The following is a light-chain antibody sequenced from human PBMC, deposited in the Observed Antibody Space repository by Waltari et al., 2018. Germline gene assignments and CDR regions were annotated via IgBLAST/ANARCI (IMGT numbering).Light chain of an antibody. CDR1: RSVICIS. CDR3: QQYDGEVVT. J-gene: IGKJ4*01. Sequence: RASRSVICISLTWYQQKLGQAPRVLIDGTSSRATGIPDRFSGSGSGTDFTLTISRLEPEDFAVYYCQQYDGEVVTFGGGTKVEI. V-gene: IGKV3-20*01. CDR2: GTS.